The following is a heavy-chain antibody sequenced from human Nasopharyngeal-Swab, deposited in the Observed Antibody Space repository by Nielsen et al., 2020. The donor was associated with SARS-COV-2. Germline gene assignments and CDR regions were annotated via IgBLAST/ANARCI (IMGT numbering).Heavy chain of an antibody. V-gene: IGHV3-11*01. Sequence: GESLIPSCAASGFTFRDYYMRLIREAPGQGLEWGSYISSSGSTIYYADSVKGRFTISRNNAKNALYLRINSLRAEDTAVYCCARGPIRKLGATRLFDYWGQGTLVTVSS. D-gene: IGHD1-26*01. CDR2: ISSSGSTI. CDR3: ARGPIRKLGATRLFDY. J-gene: IGHJ4*01. CDR1: GFTFRDYY.